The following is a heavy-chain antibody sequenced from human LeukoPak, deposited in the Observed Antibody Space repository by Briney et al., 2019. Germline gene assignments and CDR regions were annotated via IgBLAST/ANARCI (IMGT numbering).Heavy chain of an antibody. CDR3: ARPIRDILTGYYVGYFDY. CDR1: VYTFTSYG. V-gene: IGHV1-18*01. J-gene: IGHJ4*02. D-gene: IGHD3-9*01. CDR2: ISAYNGNT. Sequence: GASVKVSCKASVYTFTSYGISWVRQAPGQGLEWMGWISAYNGNTNYAQKLQGRVTMTTDTSTSTAYMELRSLRSDDTAVYYCARPIRDILTGYYVGYFDYWGQGTLVTVSS.